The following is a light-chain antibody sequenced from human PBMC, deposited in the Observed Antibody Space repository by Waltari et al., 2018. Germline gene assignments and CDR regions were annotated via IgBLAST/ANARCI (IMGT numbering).Light chain of an antibody. Sequence: EIVMTQSPATLSVSPGERVTLSCRSSQSVRITLAWYQPKPGQGPRLLVYDGSTRATGIPARFSGSGSGTDFTLTISSLQSEDFAIYYCHQSDDWPPYSFGQATKLEIK. CDR2: DGS. V-gene: IGKV3-15*01. J-gene: IGKJ2*03. CDR1: QSVRIT. CDR3: HQSDDWPPYS.